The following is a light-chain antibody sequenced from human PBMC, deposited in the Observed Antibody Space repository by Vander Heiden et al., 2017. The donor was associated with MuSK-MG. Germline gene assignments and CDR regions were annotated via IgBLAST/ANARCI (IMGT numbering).Light chain of an antibody. V-gene: IGKV1-5*03. J-gene: IGKJ1*01. Sequence: DIQMTQSPSTLSASVGDRVTITCRASQSISSWLAWYQQKPGKAPKLLIYKASTLDSGVPSRFSGSGSGTEFTLTIRSLQPDDFATYYCQQYNIYWTFGQGTKVEIK. CDR1: QSISSW. CDR3: QQYNIYWT. CDR2: KAS.